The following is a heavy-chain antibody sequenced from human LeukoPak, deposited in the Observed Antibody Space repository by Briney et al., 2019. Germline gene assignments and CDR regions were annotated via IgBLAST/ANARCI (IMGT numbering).Heavy chain of an antibody. Sequence: GGSLRLSCAASGFTLSSKDMSWVRQAPGKGLEWVSIIYSGGSTYYADSVKGRFTISRGNSKNTLYLQMNSLRAEDAAVYYCARAVGATKALDYWGQGTLVTVSS. J-gene: IGHJ4*02. CDR1: GFTLSSKD. D-gene: IGHD1-26*01. CDR3: ARAVGATKALDY. V-gene: IGHV3-53*01. CDR2: IYSGGST.